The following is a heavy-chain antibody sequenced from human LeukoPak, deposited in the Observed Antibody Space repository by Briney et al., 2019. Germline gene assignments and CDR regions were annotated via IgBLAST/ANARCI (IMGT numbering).Heavy chain of an antibody. J-gene: IGHJ3*01. CDR1: GFTFRSYS. Sequence: GGSLRLSCAASGFTFRSYSITWVRQAPGKGLEWVAVIWHDGSIKYYADSVKGRFTISRDNSKNTLYLQMNSLRAEDTAVYYCARAVGPFDFWGPGTIVIVSS. CDR3: ARAVGPFDF. V-gene: IGHV3-33*08. CDR2: IWHDGSIK.